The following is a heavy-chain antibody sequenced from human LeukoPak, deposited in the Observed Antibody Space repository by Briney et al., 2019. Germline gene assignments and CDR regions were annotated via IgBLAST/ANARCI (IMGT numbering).Heavy chain of an antibody. CDR1: GYTFTSYG. CDR3: ARGGRGYYDSGGYLPHDY. CDR2: ISAYNGNT. V-gene: IGHV1-18*01. D-gene: IGHD3-22*01. J-gene: IGHJ4*02. Sequence: ASVKVSCKASGYTFTSYGISWVRQAPGQGLEWMGWISAYNGNTNYAQKLQGRVTMTTDTSTSTAYMELRSLRSDDTAVYYCARGGRGYYDSGGYLPHDYWGQGTLVTVSS.